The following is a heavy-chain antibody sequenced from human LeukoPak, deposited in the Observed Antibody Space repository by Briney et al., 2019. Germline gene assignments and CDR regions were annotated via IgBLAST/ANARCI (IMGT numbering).Heavy chain of an antibody. D-gene: IGHD3-10*01. Sequence: GRSLRLSCTASGFTFGDYAMSWVRQAPGKGLQWVGFIRSKAYGGTTEYAASVKGRFTISRDDSKSIAYLQMNSLKNEDTAAYYCTRGEEFFDYWGQGTLVTVSS. CDR1: GFTFGDYA. V-gene: IGHV3-49*04. J-gene: IGHJ4*02. CDR3: TRGEEFFDY. CDR2: IRSKAYGGTT.